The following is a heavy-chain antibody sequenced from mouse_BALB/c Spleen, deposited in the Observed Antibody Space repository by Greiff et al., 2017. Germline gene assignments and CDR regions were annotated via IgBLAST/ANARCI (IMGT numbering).Heavy chain of an antibody. V-gene: IGHV5-17*02. CDR2: ISSGSSTI. CDR3: AREGLLPRPYAMDY. J-gene: IGHJ4*01. Sequence: EVKLQESGGGLVQPGGSRKLSCAASGFTFSSFGMHWVRQAPEKGLEWVAYISSGSSTIYYADTVKGRFTISRDNPKNTLFLQMTSLRSEDTAMYYCAREGLLPRPYAMDYWGQGTSVTVSS. D-gene: IGHD2-3*01. CDR1: GFTFSSFG.